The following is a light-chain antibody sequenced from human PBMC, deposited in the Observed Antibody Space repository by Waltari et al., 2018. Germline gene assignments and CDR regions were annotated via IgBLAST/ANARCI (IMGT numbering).Light chain of an antibody. CDR1: QSVSGD. CDR3: QQSYSTPWT. Sequence: EVVMTQSPVTLSVSPGERATLSCRASQSVSGDLAWYQQKPGQAPRLLIYGASTRATGIPVRFSGSGSGTDFTLTISSLQPEDFATYYCQQSYSTPWTFGQGTKVEIK. J-gene: IGKJ1*01. CDR2: GAS. V-gene: IGKV3-15*01.